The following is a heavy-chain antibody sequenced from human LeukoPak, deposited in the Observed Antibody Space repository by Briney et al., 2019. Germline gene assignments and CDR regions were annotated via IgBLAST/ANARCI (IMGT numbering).Heavy chain of an antibody. CDR2: IKQDGSEK. Sequence: GGSLRLSCAASVFTFSSYWMSWVRQAPGKGLEWVANIKQDGSEKYYVDSVKGRFTISRDNAKNSLYLQMNSLRAEDTAVYYCARNIVGATSWGDFDYWGQGTLVTVSS. CDR1: VFTFSSYW. D-gene: IGHD1-26*01. J-gene: IGHJ4*02. V-gene: IGHV3-7*01. CDR3: ARNIVGATSWGDFDY.